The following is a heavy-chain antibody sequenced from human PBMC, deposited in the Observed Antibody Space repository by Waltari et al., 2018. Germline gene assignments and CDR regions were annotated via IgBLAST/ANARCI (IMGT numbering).Heavy chain of an antibody. CDR2: IYYSGST. CDR1: GGTISSGDYY. Sequence: QVQLQESGPGLVTPSQTLYLTYTVSGGTISSGDYYWSWIRQPPGKGVEWIGYIYYSGSTYYNPTLKSRVTISVDTSKNQFSLKLSSVTAADTAVYYCARALHVYYYYMDVWGKGTTVTVSS. D-gene: IGHD4-4*01. CDR3: ARALHVYYYYMDV. J-gene: IGHJ6*03. V-gene: IGHV4-30-4*08.